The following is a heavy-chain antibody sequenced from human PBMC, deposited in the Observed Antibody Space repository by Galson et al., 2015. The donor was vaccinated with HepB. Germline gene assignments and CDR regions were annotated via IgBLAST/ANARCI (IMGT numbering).Heavy chain of an antibody. J-gene: IGHJ4*02. Sequence: SVKVSCKASGGTFSSYAISWVRQAPGQGLEWMGGIIPIFGIANYAQKFQGRVTITADESTSTAYMELSSLRSEDTAVYYCARTVGSFIVPAAYDYWGQGTLVTVSS. CDR3: ARTVGSFIVPAAYDY. D-gene: IGHD2-2*01. V-gene: IGHV1-69*13. CDR2: IIPIFGIA. CDR1: GGTFSSYA.